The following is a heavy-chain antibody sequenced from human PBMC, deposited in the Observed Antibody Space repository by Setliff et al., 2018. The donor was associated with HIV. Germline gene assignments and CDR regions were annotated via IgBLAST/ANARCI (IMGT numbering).Heavy chain of an antibody. Sequence: EGSLRLSCAVSGVSVREHIIDWGRQAPGKGLEWVARSSRRGNSYTTEYAASVIGRFITLTEDSDNSLDLQMNTLKTEDTAVYFCASDPDGANCGFWGQGTLVTVSS. CDR3: ASDPDGANCGF. CDR1: GVSVREHI. J-gene: IGHJ4*02. V-gene: IGHV3-72*01. CDR2: SSRRGNSYTT.